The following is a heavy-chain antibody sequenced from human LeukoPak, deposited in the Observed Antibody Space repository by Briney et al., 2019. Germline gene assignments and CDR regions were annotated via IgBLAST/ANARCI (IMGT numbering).Heavy chain of an antibody. CDR2: VSGTGAST. J-gene: IGHJ5*01. Sequence: GGSLRLSCAASGLAFSNYAMSWVRQGPGKGLEWVSSVSGTGASTNYADSVKGRFTISRDNSNNTVFLQMNSLIAEDTAVYYCAKGPFVLVVTPVAGWFASWGQGTLVIVSS. D-gene: IGHD2-8*02. CDR3: AKGPFVLVVTPVAGWFAS. V-gene: IGHV3-23*01. CDR1: GLAFSNYA.